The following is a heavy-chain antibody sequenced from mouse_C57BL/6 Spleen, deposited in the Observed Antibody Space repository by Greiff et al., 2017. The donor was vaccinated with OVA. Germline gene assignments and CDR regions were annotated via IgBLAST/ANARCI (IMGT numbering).Heavy chain of an antibody. V-gene: IGHV1-82*01. Sequence: QVQLQQSGPELVKPGASVKISCKASGYAFSSSWMNWVKQRPGKGLEWIGRIYPGDGDTNYNGKFKGKATLTADKSSSTAYMQLSSLTSEDAAVYFCARVGGSYFDPWGQGTTLTVSS. CDR3: ARVGGSYFDP. CDR2: IYPGDGDT. J-gene: IGHJ2*01. CDR1: GYAFSSSW.